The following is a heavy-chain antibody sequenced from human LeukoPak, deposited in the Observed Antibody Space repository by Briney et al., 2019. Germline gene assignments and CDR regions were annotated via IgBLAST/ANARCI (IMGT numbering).Heavy chain of an antibody. CDR3: AKSRPTVTTLMQYSYYGMDV. D-gene: IGHD4-17*01. V-gene: IGHV3-23*01. J-gene: IGHJ6*02. CDR2: ISGAGGNT. CDR1: GFTFSSYS. Sequence: PGGSLRLSCAASGFTFSSYSMSWVRQAPGKGLEWVSAISGAGGNTYYADSVKGRFTISRDNSKNTLYLQMNSLRAEDTAVYSCAKSRPTVTTLMQYSYYGMDVWGQGTTVTVSS.